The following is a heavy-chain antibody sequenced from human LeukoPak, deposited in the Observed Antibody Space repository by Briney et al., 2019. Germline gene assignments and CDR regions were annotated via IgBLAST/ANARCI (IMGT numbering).Heavy chain of an antibody. J-gene: IGHJ6*03. Sequence: PGGSLRLPCAASGFTFSVYSMNWVRQAPGKGLEWVSSINSSSNHKYYADSVKGRLTISRDNAKNSLYLQMNSLRAEDTAVYYCARDGGSSGTGAYYMDVWGKGTTVTVSS. V-gene: IGHV3-21*06. CDR1: GFTFSVYS. CDR2: INSSSNHK. D-gene: IGHD2-15*01. CDR3: ARDGGSSGTGAYYMDV.